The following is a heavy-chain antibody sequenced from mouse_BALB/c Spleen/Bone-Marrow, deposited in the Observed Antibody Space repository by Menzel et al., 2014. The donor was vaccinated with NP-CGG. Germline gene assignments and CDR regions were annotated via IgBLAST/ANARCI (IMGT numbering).Heavy chain of an antibody. J-gene: IGHJ1*01. V-gene: IGHV14-3*02. CDR1: GFNIKDTY. D-gene: IGHD2-14*01. CDR3: ASYRYRWYFDV. Sequence: VQLQQSGAELVKPGASVKLSCTASGFNIKDTYLHWVKQRPEQGLDWIGRIDPAIFTKYDPKFQGKATITADTSSNTAYLRLSSLTSEDTAVYYCASYRYRWYFDVWGAGTTVTVSS. CDR2: IDPAIFT.